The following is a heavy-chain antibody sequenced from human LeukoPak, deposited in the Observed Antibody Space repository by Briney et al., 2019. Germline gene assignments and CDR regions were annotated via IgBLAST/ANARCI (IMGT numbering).Heavy chain of an antibody. V-gene: IGHV1-69*05. D-gene: IGHD5-18*01. J-gene: IGHJ4*02. CDR2: IIPIFGTA. Sequence: ASVKVSCKASGGTFSSYAISWGRQAPGQGLEWMGGIIPIFGTANYAQKFQGRVTITTDESTSTAYMELSSLRSEDTAVYYCARTGYSYGYASMSPKYYFDYWGQGTLVTVSS. CDR3: ARTGYSYGYASMSPKYYFDY. CDR1: GGTFSSYA.